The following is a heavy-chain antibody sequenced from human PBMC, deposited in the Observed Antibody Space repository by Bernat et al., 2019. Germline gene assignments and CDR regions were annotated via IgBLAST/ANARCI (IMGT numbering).Heavy chain of an antibody. V-gene: IGHV4-34*01. CDR3: ASVGYDSRGYYMDV. J-gene: IGHJ6*03. Sequence: QVQLQQWGAGLLKPSETLSLTCAVYGGSFSGYYWSWIRQPPGKGLEWIGEINHSGSTNYNPSLKSRVTISVDTSKNQFSLKLSSVTAADTAVYYCASVGYDSRGYYMDVWGKGTTVTVSS. CDR1: GGSFSGYY. D-gene: IGHD5-12*01. CDR2: INHSGST.